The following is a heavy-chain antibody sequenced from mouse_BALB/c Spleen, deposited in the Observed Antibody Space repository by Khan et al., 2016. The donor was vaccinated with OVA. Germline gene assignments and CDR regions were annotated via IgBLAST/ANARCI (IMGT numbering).Heavy chain of an antibody. CDR2: IWRDGST. J-gene: IGHJ4*01. D-gene: IGHD2-3*01. CDR3: SKFDGIFYAVDY. CDR1: GFSLTSYG. Sequence: QVQLKESGPGLVAPSQSLSITCTVSGFSLTSYGVNWVRQPPGKGLEWLGVIWRDGSTNYHYDLISRLSISKDNSKCKVSLKLNRLQTDDTSTYYLSKFDGIFYAVDYGGQGTSVTVSS. V-gene: IGHV2-3*01.